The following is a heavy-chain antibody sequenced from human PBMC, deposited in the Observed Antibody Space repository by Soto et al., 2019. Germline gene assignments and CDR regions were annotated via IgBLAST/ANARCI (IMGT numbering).Heavy chain of an antibody. J-gene: IGHJ3*02. D-gene: IGHD5-18*01. V-gene: IGHV1-3*01. Sequence: GASVKVSCKASGNTVPNYAIHWVRQAPGQRLEWMGWINGSNGNTYYSEHFQGRVTITTDTSASTAYMQLSSLRSEDTAVYYCAREFIQLTQDAFDIWGQGTMVTVSS. CDR3: AREFIQLTQDAFDI. CDR1: GNTVPNYA. CDR2: INGSNGNT.